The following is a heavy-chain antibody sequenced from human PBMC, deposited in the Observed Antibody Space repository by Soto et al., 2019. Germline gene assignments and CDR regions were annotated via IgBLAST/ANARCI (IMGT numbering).Heavy chain of an antibody. CDR1: GFTFSSYA. V-gene: IGHV3-30-3*01. D-gene: IGHD6-13*01. J-gene: IGHJ4*02. Sequence: QVQLVESGGGVVQPGRSLRLSCAASGFTFSSYAMHWVRQAPGKGLEWVAVISYDGSNKYYADSVKGRFTISRDNSKNTLDLQMNSLRAEDTAVYYCARDQGSIAAAGYYFDYWGQGTLVTVSS. CDR2: ISYDGSNK. CDR3: ARDQGSIAAAGYYFDY.